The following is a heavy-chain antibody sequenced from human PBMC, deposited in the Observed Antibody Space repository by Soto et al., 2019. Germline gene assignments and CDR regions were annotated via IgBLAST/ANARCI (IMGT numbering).Heavy chain of an antibody. CDR3: ARLKAVTGAADWFDP. V-gene: IGHV4-59*08. D-gene: IGHD3-10*01. CDR1: GGSISSYY. J-gene: IGHJ5*02. Sequence: QVQLQESGPGLVKPSETLSLTCTVSGGSISSYYWSWIRQPPGKGLEWIGYIYYSGSTNHNPSLRSRVTLSLDTSKNQFSLKLSSVTAADTAVYYCARLKAVTGAADWFDPWGQGTLVTVSS. CDR2: IYYSGST.